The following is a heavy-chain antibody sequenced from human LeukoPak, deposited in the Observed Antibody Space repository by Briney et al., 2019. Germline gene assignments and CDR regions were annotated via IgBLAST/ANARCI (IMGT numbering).Heavy chain of an antibody. V-gene: IGHV3-30-3*01. CDR3: ASSYSSSGAFDY. CDR2: ISYDGSNK. J-gene: IGHJ4*02. Sequence: PGGSLRLSCAASGFTFSSYAMHWVRQAPGKGLEWVAVISYDGSNKYYADSVKGRFTISRDNSKNTLYLQMNSLGAEDTAVYYCASSYSSSGAFDYWGQGTLVTVSS. CDR1: GFTFSSYA. D-gene: IGHD6-13*01.